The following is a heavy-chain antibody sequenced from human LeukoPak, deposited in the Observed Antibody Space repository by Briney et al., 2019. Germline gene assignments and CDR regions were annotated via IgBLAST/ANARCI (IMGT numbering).Heavy chain of an antibody. Sequence: GGSLRLSCAASGFTFSSYWMHWVRQAPGKGLVWVSRINSDGSSTNYADSVKGRFTISRDNAKNTLYLQMNSQRDEDTAVYYCARNWYNCFDPWGKGTLVTVSS. J-gene: IGHJ5*02. CDR1: GFTFSSYW. CDR2: INSDGSST. CDR3: ARNWYNCFDP. V-gene: IGHV3-74*01.